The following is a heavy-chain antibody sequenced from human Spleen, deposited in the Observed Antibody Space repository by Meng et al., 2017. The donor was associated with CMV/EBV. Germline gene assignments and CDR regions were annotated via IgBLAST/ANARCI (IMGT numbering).Heavy chain of an antibody. CDR2: ISSSSSYI. CDR1: GFTFSSYS. J-gene: IGHJ6*02. Sequence: GESLKISCAASGFTFSSYSMNWVRQAPGKGLEWVSSISSSSSYIYYADSVKGRFTISRDNAKNSLYLQMNSLRVEDTALYHCARESGLRLGELEFYYGMDVWGQGTTVTVSS. CDR3: ARESGLRLGELEFYYGMDV. V-gene: IGHV3-21*04. D-gene: IGHD3-16*01.